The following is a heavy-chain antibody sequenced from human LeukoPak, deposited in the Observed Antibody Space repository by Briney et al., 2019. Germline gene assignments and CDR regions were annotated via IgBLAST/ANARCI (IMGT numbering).Heavy chain of an antibody. Sequence: GGSLRLSCAASGFSVSSNYMTWVRQAPGKGLEWVSVIYSGGSTDYADSVKGRFSISRDNSKNTLYLQMNSLRAEDTAVYYCARDRWRRGGSGGGDYWGQGTLVTVSS. D-gene: IGHD3-16*01. J-gene: IGHJ4*02. CDR3: ARDRWRRGGSGGGDY. V-gene: IGHV3-53*01. CDR2: IYSGGST. CDR1: GFSVSSNY.